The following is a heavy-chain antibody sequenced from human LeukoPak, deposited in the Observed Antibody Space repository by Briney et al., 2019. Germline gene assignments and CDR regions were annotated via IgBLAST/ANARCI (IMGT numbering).Heavy chain of an antibody. J-gene: IGHJ3*02. V-gene: IGHV1-69*05. CDR2: IIPIFGTA. Sequence: ASVKVSCKASGGTFSSYAISWVRQAPGQGLEWMGRIIPIFGTANYAQKFQGRVTITTDESTSTAYMERSSLRSEDTAVYYCARDAIAAVYDAFDIWGQGTMVTVSS. CDR3: ARDAIAAVYDAFDI. D-gene: IGHD6-13*01. CDR1: GGTFSSYA.